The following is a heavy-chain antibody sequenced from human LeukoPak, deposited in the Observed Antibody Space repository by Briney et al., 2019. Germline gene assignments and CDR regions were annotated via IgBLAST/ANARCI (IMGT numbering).Heavy chain of an antibody. CDR1: GYSISSGYY. Sequence: SETLSLTCAVSGYSISSGYYWGWTRQPPGKGLEWIGTIYHNGNTYYNPSLNSRATISVDTSRNQFSLELSSVTAAGTAVFYCARARYNYGDSDYWGQGTLVTVSS. V-gene: IGHV4-38-2*01. D-gene: IGHD5-18*01. CDR2: IYHNGNT. J-gene: IGHJ4*02. CDR3: ARARYNYGDSDY.